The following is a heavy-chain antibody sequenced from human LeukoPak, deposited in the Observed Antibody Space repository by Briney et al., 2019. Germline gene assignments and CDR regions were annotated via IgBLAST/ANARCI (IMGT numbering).Heavy chain of an antibody. V-gene: IGHV3-43*02. CDR2: ISGDGDNV. Sequence: GGPLRLSCAASGFTFDDHAMHWVRQAPGKGLEWVSLISGDGDNVYHADSVKGRFTISRDSSKNSLYLQMNSLRTEDTALYYCAKSLGSGWGYFDYWGQGTLVTVSS. D-gene: IGHD6-19*01. CDR3: AKSLGSGWGYFDY. J-gene: IGHJ4*02. CDR1: GFTFDDHA.